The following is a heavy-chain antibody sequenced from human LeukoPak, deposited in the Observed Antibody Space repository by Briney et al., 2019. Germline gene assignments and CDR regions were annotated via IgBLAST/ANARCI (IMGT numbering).Heavy chain of an antibody. J-gene: IGHJ4*02. CDR1: GYTFTGYF. V-gene: IGHV1-2*02. D-gene: IGHD1-26*01. CDR2: MNPNSGGK. Sequence: ASVKVSCKASGYTFTGYFMHWVRQAPGQGLEWMGWMNPNSGGKDEAQKIQGRVTMTRNTSISTAYMELSSLRSEDTAVYYCARAPIVGATTKRGAYYFDYWGQGTLVTVSS. CDR3: ARAPIVGATTKRGAYYFDY.